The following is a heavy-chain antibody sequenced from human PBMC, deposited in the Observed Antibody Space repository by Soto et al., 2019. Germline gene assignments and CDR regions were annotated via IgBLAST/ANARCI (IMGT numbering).Heavy chain of an antibody. CDR3: ARWYGGNSGDY. CDR1: GYTFTSYD. V-gene: IGHV1-8*01. D-gene: IGHD2-21*02. CDR2: VNPNSGDT. Sequence: QVQLVQSGTEVKKPGASVKVSCKASGYTFTSYDINWVRQATGQGPEWMGWVNPNSGDTHYAQTFQGRVTMTRNTSISTAYMELSSLRSEDTAMYYCARWYGGNSGDYWGQGTLVTVSS. J-gene: IGHJ4*02.